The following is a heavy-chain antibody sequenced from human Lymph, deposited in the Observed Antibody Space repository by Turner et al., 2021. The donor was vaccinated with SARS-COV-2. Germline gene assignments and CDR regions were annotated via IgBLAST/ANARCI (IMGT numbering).Heavy chain of an antibody. D-gene: IGHD5-12*01. Sequence: QVQLVESGGGVVQPGRSLSLSSAASGFTFSSYAMHWVRQAPGKGLEWVAVISYDGSNKYYSDSVKGRFTISRDNSKNTLYLQMNSLRAEDTAVYYCARDSGYEHYYFDYWGQGTLVTVSS. CDR3: ARDSGYEHYYFDY. CDR1: GFTFSSYA. J-gene: IGHJ4*02. V-gene: IGHV3-30-3*01. CDR2: ISYDGSNK.